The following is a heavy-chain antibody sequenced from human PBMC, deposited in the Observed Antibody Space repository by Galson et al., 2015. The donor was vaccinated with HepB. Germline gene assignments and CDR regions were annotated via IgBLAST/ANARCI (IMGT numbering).Heavy chain of an antibody. CDR1: RFTFSNAW. CDR2: IKSKTDGGTT. V-gene: IGHV3-15*01. Sequence: LRLSCAASRFTFSNAWMSWVRQAPGKGLEWVGRIKSKTDGGTTDYAAPVKGRFTISRDDSKNTLYLQMNSLKTEDTAVYYCTTDKLRLGELSLEGYWGQGTLVTVSS. D-gene: IGHD3-16*02. J-gene: IGHJ4*02. CDR3: TTDKLRLGELSLEGY.